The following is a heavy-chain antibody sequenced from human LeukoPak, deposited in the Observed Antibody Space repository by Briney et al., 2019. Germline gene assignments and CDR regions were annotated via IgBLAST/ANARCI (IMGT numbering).Heavy chain of an antibody. V-gene: IGHV4-34*01. Sequence: SSETLSLTCAVYGGSFSGYYWSWIRQPPGKGLEWIGEINHSGSTKSGPSLTSRLSISIDTSKNQFALRLSSVTAADTAVYYCARGLPIISMLRGVKPSVMFDSWGQGTLVTVSS. D-gene: IGHD3-10*01. CDR1: GGSFSGYY. J-gene: IGHJ5*01. CDR3: ARGLPIISMLRGVKPSVMFDS. CDR2: INHSGST.